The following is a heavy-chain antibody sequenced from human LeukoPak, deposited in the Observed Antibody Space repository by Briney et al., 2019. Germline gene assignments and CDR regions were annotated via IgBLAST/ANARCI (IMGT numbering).Heavy chain of an antibody. CDR2: INPSGGST. V-gene: IGHV1-46*01. D-gene: IGHD6-25*01. Sequence: ASVKVSCKASGYTFTSYYMHWVRQAPGQGLEWMGIINPSGGSTSYAQKFQGRVTMTRDTSKNQFSLKLSSVTAADTAVYYCASRIAAQNYYYYGMDVWGQGTTVTVSS. J-gene: IGHJ6*02. CDR1: GYTFTSYY. CDR3: ASRIAAQNYYYYGMDV.